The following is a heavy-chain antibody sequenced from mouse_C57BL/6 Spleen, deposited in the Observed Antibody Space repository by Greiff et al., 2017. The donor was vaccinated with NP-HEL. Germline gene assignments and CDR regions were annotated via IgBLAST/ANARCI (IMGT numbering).Heavy chain of an antibody. Sequence: VQLQQSGAELVKPGASVKISCKASGYAFSSYWMNWVKQRPGKGLEWIGQIYPGDGDTNYNGKFKGKATLTADKSSSTAYMQLSSLTSEDSAVYFCARPYGNYGAMDYWGQGTSVTVSS. V-gene: IGHV1-80*01. CDR1: GYAFSSYW. D-gene: IGHD2-1*01. J-gene: IGHJ4*01. CDR2: IYPGDGDT. CDR3: ARPYGNYGAMDY.